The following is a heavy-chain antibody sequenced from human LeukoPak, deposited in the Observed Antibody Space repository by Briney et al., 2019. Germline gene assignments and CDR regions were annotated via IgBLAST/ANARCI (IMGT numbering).Heavy chain of an antibody. CDR3: VRYITMIVDY. Sequence: GASVKFSCKASGYTFTSYVISWVRQAPGQGLEWMGWISAYNGNTNFAQKLQGRVTMTTDTSTSTAYMELRSLRSDDTAVYYCVRYITMIVDYWGQGTLVTVSS. D-gene: IGHD3-22*01. J-gene: IGHJ4*02. CDR1: GYTFTSYV. V-gene: IGHV1-18*01. CDR2: ISAYNGNT.